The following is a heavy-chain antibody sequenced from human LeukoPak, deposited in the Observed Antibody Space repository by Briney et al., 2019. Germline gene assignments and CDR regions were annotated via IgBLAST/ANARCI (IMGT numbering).Heavy chain of an antibody. CDR3: ASYSVAGFFDY. CDR1: GFTFSSYA. D-gene: IGHD6-19*01. J-gene: IGHJ4*02. CDR2: ISFDGSNK. Sequence: GGSLRLSCAASGFTFSSYAMHWVRQAPGKGLEWVAVISFDGSNKYYADSVKGLFTISSDNSKNTLYLQMNSLRAEDTAVYYCASYSVAGFFDYWGQGTLVTVSS. V-gene: IGHV3-30-3*01.